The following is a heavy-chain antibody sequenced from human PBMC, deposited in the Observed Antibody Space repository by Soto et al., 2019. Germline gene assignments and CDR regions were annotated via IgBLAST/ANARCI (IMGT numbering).Heavy chain of an antibody. CDR1: GCSICSYY. V-gene: IGHV4-59*08. CDR3: GRLISREKRVYPMFDY. CDR2: IYYSGSS. J-gene: IGHJ4*02. Sequence: SETLSLTCTVSGCSICSYYWGWIRKPPGKGLEWIVYIYYSGSSNYNHSLKRRVTITIDTSKNQFSVQLSLGTADDAAEYYCGRLISREKRVYPMFDYSGEKNLVTVSS. D-gene: IGHD2-2*01.